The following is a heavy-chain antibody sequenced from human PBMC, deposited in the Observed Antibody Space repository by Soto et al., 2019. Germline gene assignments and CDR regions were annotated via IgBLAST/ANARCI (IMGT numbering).Heavy chain of an antibody. J-gene: IGHJ6*02. CDR1: GGSISSDDFF. V-gene: IGHV4-30-4*01. CDR2: IYYSGST. CDR3: VRDYSSGSYPGGCGMDV. D-gene: IGHD3-10*01. Sequence: QVQLQESGPGLVKPSQTLSLTCTVSGGSISSDDFFWSWIRQPPGKGLEWIGYIYYSGSTYYNPSLKSRVIISVDTARNQFSLKLGSVTAADTAVYYCVRDYSSGSYPGGCGMDVWGQGTTVTVSS.